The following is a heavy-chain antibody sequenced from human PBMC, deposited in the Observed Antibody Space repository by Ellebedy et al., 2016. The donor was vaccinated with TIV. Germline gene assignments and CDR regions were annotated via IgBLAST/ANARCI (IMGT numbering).Heavy chain of an antibody. J-gene: IGHJ4*02. V-gene: IGHV3-23*01. Sequence: PGGSLRLSCAASGFTFSNYAMSWVRQAPGKGLQWVAGISGSGGRTYYAESVKGRFTISRDTSRNTVNLQMNSLRVEDTAIYYCAKDLFYDSFGPFDYWGQGTLVTVSS. CDR3: AKDLFYDSFGPFDY. D-gene: IGHD3-22*01. CDR2: ISGSGGRT. CDR1: GFTFSNYA.